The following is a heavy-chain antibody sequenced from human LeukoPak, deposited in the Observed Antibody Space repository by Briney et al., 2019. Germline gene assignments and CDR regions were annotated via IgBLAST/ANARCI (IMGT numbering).Heavy chain of an antibody. V-gene: IGHV4-30-4*01. Sequence: SQTLSLTCTVSGGSISSGDYYWSWIRQPPGKGLEWIGYIYYSGSTYYNPSLKSRVTISVDTSKNQFSLKLSSVTAADTAVYYCARYADTAILFDYWGQGTLVTVSS. J-gene: IGHJ4*02. CDR2: IYYSGST. CDR3: ARYADTAILFDY. CDR1: GGSISSGDYY. D-gene: IGHD5-18*01.